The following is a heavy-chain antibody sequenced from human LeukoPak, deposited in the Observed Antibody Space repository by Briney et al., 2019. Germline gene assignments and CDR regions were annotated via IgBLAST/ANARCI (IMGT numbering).Heavy chain of an antibody. Sequence: GGSLRLSCATSGFIFNNYGMIWVRQAPGKGLQWVSAISNDGGGTTYADFVKGRFTISRDNSKNTLFLQMSSLRAEDTALYYCAKGGSGYFADLWGQGTLVTVSS. D-gene: IGHD3-22*01. J-gene: IGHJ5*02. CDR3: AKGGSGYFADL. CDR2: ISNDGGGT. CDR1: GFIFNNYG. V-gene: IGHV3-23*01.